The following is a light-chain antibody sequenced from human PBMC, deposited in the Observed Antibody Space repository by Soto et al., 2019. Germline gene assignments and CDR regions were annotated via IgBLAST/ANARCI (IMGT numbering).Light chain of an antibody. CDR2: DAS. J-gene: IGKJ1*01. CDR3: QQCNTFWT. CDR1: QSISSW. V-gene: IGKV1-5*01. Sequence: DIHMTQSPSTLSASVGDRVTITCRASQSISSWLAWYQQKPGKAPKLLIYDASSLESGVPSRFSGSGSGTEFTLTISSLQPDDFATYYCQQCNTFWTFGQGTKVDIK.